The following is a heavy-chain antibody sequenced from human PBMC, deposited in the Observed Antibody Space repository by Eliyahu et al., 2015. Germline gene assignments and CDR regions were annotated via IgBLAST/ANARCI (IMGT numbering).Heavy chain of an antibody. D-gene: IGHD4-17*01. J-gene: IGHJ6*03. CDR1: GXSISXYY. CDR3: AGGTTVTTWGFVRPHYYYYMDV. V-gene: IGHV4-59*01. Sequence: QVQLQESGPGLVKSSETLSLTCTVXGXSISXYYWXWXRQPPGKGLEWIGYIYYSGSTNYNPSLKSRVTISVDTSKNQFSLKLSSVTAADTAVYYCAGGTTVTTWGFVRPHYYYYMDVWGKGTTVTVSS. CDR2: IYYSGST.